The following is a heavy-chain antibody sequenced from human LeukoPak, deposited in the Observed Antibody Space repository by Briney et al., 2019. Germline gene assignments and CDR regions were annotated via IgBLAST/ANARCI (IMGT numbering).Heavy chain of an antibody. Sequence: GGSLRLSCAASGFTFSSYGMHWVRQAPGKGLEWVAVISYDGSYKYYADSLKGRFTISRDNSKNTLYLQMNSLRAEDTAVYYCAKGLSSNFNFWGQGTLVTVSS. V-gene: IGHV3-30*18. CDR1: GFTFSSYG. CDR2: ISYDGSYK. CDR3: AKGLSSNFNF. D-gene: IGHD4/OR15-4a*01. J-gene: IGHJ4*02.